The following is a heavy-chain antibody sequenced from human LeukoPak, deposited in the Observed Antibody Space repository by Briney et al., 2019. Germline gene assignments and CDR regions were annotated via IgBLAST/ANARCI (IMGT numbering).Heavy chain of an antibody. CDR1: GGSISSYY. V-gene: IGHV4-59*01. J-gene: IGHJ6*04. CDR3: ARLDV. CDR2: IYSSGST. Sequence: SETLSLTCIVSGGSISSYYWSWIRQPPGKGLEWIGYIYSSGSTNYNPSLKSRVTISEDTSKNQFSLKLNSVTAADTAVYFCARLDVWGKGTTVTVSS.